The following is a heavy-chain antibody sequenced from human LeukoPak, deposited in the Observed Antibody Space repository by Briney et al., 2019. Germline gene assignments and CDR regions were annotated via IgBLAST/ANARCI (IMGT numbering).Heavy chain of an antibody. D-gene: IGHD6-19*01. CDR1: GLTFSSYG. J-gene: IGHJ4*02. CDR2: IWYDGSNK. V-gene: IGHV3-33*01. CDR3: ARGTVAVNLDY. Sequence: GGSLRLSCAASGLTFSSYGMHWVRQAPGKGLEWVAVIWYDGSNKYYADSVKGRFTISRDNSKNTLYLQMNSLRAEDTAVYYCARGTVAVNLDYWGQGTLVTVSS.